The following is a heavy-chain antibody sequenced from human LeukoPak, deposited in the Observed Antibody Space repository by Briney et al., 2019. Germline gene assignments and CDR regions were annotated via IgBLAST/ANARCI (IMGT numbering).Heavy chain of an antibody. D-gene: IGHD4-17*01. J-gene: IGHJ2*01. CDR3: TRGTVTASYWYFDL. CDR2: ISSSGSTI. Sequence: GGSLRLSCAASGFTFSSYEMNWVRQAPGKGLEWVSYISSSGSTIYYADSVKGRFTISRDNAKNSLYLQMNSLRAEDTAVYYCTRGTVTASYWYFDLWGRGTLVTVSS. V-gene: IGHV3-48*03. CDR1: GFTFSSYE.